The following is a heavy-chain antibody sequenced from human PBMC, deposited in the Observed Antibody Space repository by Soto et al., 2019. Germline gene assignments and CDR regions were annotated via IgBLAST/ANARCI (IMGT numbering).Heavy chain of an antibody. CDR2: IYGGGST. CDR3: TRGDFGRSGVDY. CDR1: GFTISSYL. D-gene: IGHD4-17*01. J-gene: IGHJ4*02. V-gene: IGHV3-53*01. Sequence: GGSLRLSCATSGFTISSYLMSWVRQAPGKGLEWLSVIYGGGSTYFADSVKGRFNIFRDNSKNTLDLQMNSLRAEDTAVYYCTRGDFGRSGVDYWGQGTLVTVSS.